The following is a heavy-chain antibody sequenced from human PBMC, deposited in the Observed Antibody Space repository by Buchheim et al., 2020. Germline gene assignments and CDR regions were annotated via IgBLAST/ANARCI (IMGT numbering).Heavy chain of an antibody. CDR1: GFTFSSYG. CDR3: AKDPSAYCGGDCYPGFDY. V-gene: IGHV3-30*18. D-gene: IGHD2-21*02. J-gene: IGHJ4*02. Sequence: QVPLVESGGGVVQPGRSLRLSCAASGFTFSSYGMHWVRQAPGKGLEWVAVISYDGSNQYYADSVKGRFTISRDNSKNTLYLQMNSQRAEDTAVYYGAKDPSAYCGGDCYPGFDYWGQGTL. CDR2: ISYDGSNQ.